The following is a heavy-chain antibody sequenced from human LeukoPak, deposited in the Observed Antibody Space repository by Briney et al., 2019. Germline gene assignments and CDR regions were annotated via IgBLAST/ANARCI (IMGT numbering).Heavy chain of an antibody. V-gene: IGHV3-33*01. D-gene: IGHD3-16*02. J-gene: IGHJ4*02. CDR3: ARGVPVWGSYRTFDY. Sequence: PGGSLRLSCAASGFTFSTYGMHWVRQAPGKGLEWVAVIWYDGSDKYYADSVKGRFTISRDNSKNTLYLQMNSLRAEDTAVYYCARGVPVWGSYRTFDYWGQGTLVTVSS. CDR2: IWYDGSDK. CDR1: GFTFSTYG.